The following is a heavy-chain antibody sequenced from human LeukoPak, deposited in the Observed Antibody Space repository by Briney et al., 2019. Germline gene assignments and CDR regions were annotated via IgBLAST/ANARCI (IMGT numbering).Heavy chain of an antibody. Sequence: SGTLSLTRNVSGGSTSSSSYYLGWIRQPPGNWLEWIASIYHGGSIYYNPSLKSRVTTSVDTSKNLFSLKLSSVTAADSAVYFCARRPSGYYDRYFDYWGQGTLITDS. D-gene: IGHD3-22*01. CDR3: ARRPSGYYDRYFDY. CDR2: IYHGGSI. J-gene: IGHJ4*02. V-gene: IGHV4-39*01. CDR1: GGSTSSSSYY.